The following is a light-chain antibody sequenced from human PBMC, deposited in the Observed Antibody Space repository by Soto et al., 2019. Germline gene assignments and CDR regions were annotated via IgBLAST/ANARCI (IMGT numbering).Light chain of an antibody. CDR1: QSVSSSY. V-gene: IGKV3-20*01. CDR2: GAS. J-gene: IGKJ4*01. Sequence: EIELTQSPGTLSLSLGERATLSCRASQSVSSSYLAWYQKKPGQAPRLLIYGASSRATGIPDRFSGSGSGTDFTLTISRLEPEYVAVYYYQQYGRSLTFGGGTKVDIK. CDR3: QQYGRSLT.